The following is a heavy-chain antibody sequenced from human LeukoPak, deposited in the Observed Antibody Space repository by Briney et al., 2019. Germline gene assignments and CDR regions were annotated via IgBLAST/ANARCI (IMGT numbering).Heavy chain of an antibody. CDR1: GFTFXXYW. D-gene: IGHD1-1*01. Sequence: GFTFXXYWIHWVRHVPGKGLVWVSRINNDGSSASYVDSVKGRFTISRDNAKNTLFLQMNSLRAEDTAVYYCARRGTGHGMDVWGQGTTVIVSS. V-gene: IGHV3-74*01. CDR2: INNDGSSA. J-gene: IGHJ6*02. CDR3: ARRGTGHGMDV.